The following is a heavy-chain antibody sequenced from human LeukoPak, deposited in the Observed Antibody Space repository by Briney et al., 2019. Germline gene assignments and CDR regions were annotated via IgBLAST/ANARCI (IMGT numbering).Heavy chain of an antibody. Sequence: SETKITSSVDPYSTISSYNRRWNRQPPGKELEWIGYVSYSGSTNYNPSLKSRVTISVDTSKNQCSLKLSSVTAADTAMYYCVRGITHKGVASDWGRGTLVTVSS. V-gene: IGHV4-59*08. D-gene: IGHD3-16*01. CDR2: VSYSGST. CDR3: VRGITHKGVASD. J-gene: IGHJ1*01. CDR1: YSTISSYN.